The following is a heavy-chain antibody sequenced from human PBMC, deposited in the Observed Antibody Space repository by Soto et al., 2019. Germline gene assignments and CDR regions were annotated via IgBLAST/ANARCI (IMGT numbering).Heavy chain of an antibody. D-gene: IGHD2-8*01. CDR2: IIPIFGTA. Sequence: GASVKVSCKASGGTFSSYAISWVRQAPGQGLEWMGGIIPIFGTANYAQKFQGRVTITADESTSTAYMELSSLRSEDTAVYYCARSIYCTNGVCYPHGVYYGMDVWGQGTTVTVSS. V-gene: IGHV1-69*13. CDR1: GGTFSSYA. J-gene: IGHJ6*02. CDR3: ARSIYCTNGVCYPHGVYYGMDV.